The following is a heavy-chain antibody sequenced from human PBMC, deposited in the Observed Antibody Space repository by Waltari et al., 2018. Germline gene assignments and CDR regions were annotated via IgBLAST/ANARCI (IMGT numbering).Heavy chain of an antibody. D-gene: IGHD6-6*01. Sequence: EVQLVETGGGLIQPGGSLRLSCAASGFTVSSNYMSWVRQAPGKGLEWVSVIYSGGSTYYADSVKGRFTSSRDNSKNTLYLQMNSLRAEDTAVYYCATAKRTPPSSSYDYWGQGTLVTVSS. V-gene: IGHV3-53*02. CDR2: IYSGGST. CDR1: GFTVSSNY. J-gene: IGHJ4*02. CDR3: ATAKRTPPSSSYDY.